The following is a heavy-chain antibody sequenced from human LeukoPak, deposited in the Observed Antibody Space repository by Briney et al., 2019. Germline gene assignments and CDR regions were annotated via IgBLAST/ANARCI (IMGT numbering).Heavy chain of an antibody. CDR3: ARHTGPYYSSGSYGLDV. J-gene: IGHJ6*02. CDR2: ISSSGTSI. CDR1: GFTFSAYN. D-gene: IGHD3-10*01. V-gene: IGHV3-21*01. Sequence: GGSLRLSCAASGFTFSAYNMNWVRLAPGKGLEWVSSISSSGTSIYYAESSKGRFTISRDNAKNSLYLQMNSLRAEDTAVYYCARHTGPYYSSGSYGLDVWGQGTTVIVSS.